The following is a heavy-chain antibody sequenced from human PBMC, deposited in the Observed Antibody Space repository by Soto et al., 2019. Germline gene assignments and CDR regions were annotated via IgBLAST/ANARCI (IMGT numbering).Heavy chain of an antibody. V-gene: IGHV3-64*01. CDR3: ARGRFSGGDYVGLSP. Sequence: GGSLRLSCAASGFTFSSYAMHWVRQAPGKGLEYVSAISSNGGSTYYANSVKGRFTISRDNSKNTLYLQMGSLRAEDMAVYYCARGRFSGGDYVGLSPWGQGTLVTVSS. D-gene: IGHD4-17*01. CDR1: GFTFSSYA. J-gene: IGHJ5*02. CDR2: ISSNGGST.